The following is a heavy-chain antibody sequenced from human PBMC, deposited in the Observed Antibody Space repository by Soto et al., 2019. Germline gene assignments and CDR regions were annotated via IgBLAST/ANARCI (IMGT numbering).Heavy chain of an antibody. J-gene: IGHJ6*03. V-gene: IGHV3-64*01. CDR1: GFTLSGYA. D-gene: IGHD6-6*01. CDR3: ARRARPDFYSMAV. CDR2: ISSNGVGT. Sequence: EVQLAESGGGLAQPGGSLRLSCAASGFTLSGYAMDWVRQAPGKGLEYVSGISSNGVGTYYANSVQGRFTISRDNSKNTVYLQMGSLRPEDMAVYYCARRARPDFYSMAVWGKGTTVTFSS.